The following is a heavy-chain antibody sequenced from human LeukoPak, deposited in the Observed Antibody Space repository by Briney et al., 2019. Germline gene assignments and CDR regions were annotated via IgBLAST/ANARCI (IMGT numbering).Heavy chain of an antibody. CDR1: GGSISSYY. Sequence: SETLSLTCIVSGGSISSYYWSWIRQPPGKGLEWIGYIYYSGSTNYNPSLKSRVTISVDTSKNQFSLKLSSVTAADTAVYFCAGPDYYGSGSHLSWGQGTLVTVSS. CDR2: IYYSGST. V-gene: IGHV4-59*01. D-gene: IGHD3-10*01. J-gene: IGHJ5*02. CDR3: AGPDYYGSGSHLS.